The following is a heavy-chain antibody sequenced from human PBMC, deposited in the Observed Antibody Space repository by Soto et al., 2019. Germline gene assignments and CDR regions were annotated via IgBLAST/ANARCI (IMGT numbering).Heavy chain of an antibody. D-gene: IGHD1-1*01. CDR2: STDQAHSFYT. Sequence: EVQLVESGGGLVQPGGSLRLSCAVSGFTFSDHYMDWVRQAPGKGLEWVGRSTDQAHSFYTVYAASVKGRFTISRDDSKKSLYLQMNSLKIEDAAVYYCVRATTSATSRPSVDQWGQGTLVTVSS. V-gene: IGHV3-72*01. CDR3: VRATTSATSRPSVDQ. CDR1: GFTFSDHY. J-gene: IGHJ4*02.